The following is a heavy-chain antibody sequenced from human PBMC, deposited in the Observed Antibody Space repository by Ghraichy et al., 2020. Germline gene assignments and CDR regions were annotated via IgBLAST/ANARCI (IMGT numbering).Heavy chain of an antibody. CDR2: INHSGST. V-gene: IGHV4-34*01. D-gene: IGHD5-18*01. J-gene: IGHJ4*02. CDR3: ARGGRGYSYGPHDY. Sequence: SETLSLTCAVYGGSFSGYYWSWIRQPPGKGLEWIGEINHSGSTNYNPSLKSRVTISVDTSKNQFSLKLSSVTAADTAVYYCARGGRGYSYGPHDYWGQGTLVTVSS. CDR1: GGSFSGYY.